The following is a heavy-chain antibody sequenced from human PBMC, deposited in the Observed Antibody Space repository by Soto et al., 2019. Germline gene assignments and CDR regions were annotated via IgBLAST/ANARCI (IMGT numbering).Heavy chain of an antibody. CDR2: IYHSGST. J-gene: IGHJ3*02. V-gene: IGHV4-38-2*02. D-gene: IGHD4-17*01. CDR1: GYSISTNYY. CDR3: ARDLYASIYDAFKI. Sequence: KPSETLSLTCAVSGYSISTNYYWGWLRQPPGKGLEWIGSIYHSGSTYYNPSLESRVTISVDTSKNQFSLRLTSVTAADTAVYYCARDLYASIYDAFKIWGQGTMVTVSS.